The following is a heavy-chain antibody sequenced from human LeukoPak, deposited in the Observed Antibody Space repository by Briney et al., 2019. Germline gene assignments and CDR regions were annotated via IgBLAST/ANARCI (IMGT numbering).Heavy chain of an antibody. D-gene: IGHD2-2*01. CDR2: ISSNGGST. J-gene: IGHJ4*02. Sequence: SGGSLRLSCAASGFTFSSYAMHWVRQAPGKGLEYVSAISSNGGSTYYANSVKGRFTISRDSSKNTLYLQMGSLRAEDMAVYYCARGFGYCSSTSCSTPFGYWGQGTLVTVSS. CDR1: GFTFSSYA. V-gene: IGHV3-64*01. CDR3: ARGFGYCSSTSCSTPFGY.